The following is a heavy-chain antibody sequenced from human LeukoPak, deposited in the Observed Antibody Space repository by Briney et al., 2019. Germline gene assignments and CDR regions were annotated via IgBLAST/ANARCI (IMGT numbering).Heavy chain of an antibody. CDR3: ARDRYYDILTGYQNWFDH. CDR2: ISTYNDNT. V-gene: IGHV1-18*01. J-gene: IGHJ5*02. CDR1: GYTFTNYG. D-gene: IGHD3-9*01. Sequence: ASVKVSCKASGYTFTNYGISWVRQAPGQGLEWMGWISTYNDNTNYAQKLQGRVTMTTDTSTSTAYMELRRLRSDDTAVYYCARDRYYDILTGYQNWFDHWGQGILVTVSS.